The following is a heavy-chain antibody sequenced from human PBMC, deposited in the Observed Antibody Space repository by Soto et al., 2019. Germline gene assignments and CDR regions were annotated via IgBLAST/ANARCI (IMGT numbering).Heavy chain of an antibody. CDR2: INHSGST. V-gene: IGHV4-34*01. CDR1: GGSFSGYY. CDR3: AIEYSSSASCFGY. Sequence: LSLTCAVYGGSFSGYYWSWIRQPPGKGLEWIGEINHSGSTNYNPSLKSRVTISVDTSKNQFSLKLSSVTAADTAVYYCAIEYSSSASCFGYWGQGTLVTVSS. D-gene: IGHD6-6*01. J-gene: IGHJ4*02.